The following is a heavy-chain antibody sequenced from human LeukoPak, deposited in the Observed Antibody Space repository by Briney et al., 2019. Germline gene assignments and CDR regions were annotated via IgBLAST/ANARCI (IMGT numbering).Heavy chain of an antibody. CDR1: GGTFSSYA. D-gene: IGHD3-3*01. CDR3: ARGLSGFSGSYYYYYMDV. V-gene: IGHV1-69*01. J-gene: IGHJ6*03. Sequence: SVKVSCKASGGTFSSYAISWVRQAPGQGLEWMGGIIPIFGTANYAQKFQGRVTITADESTSTAYMELSSLRSEDTAVYYCARGLSGFSGSYYYYYMDVWGKGTTVTVSS. CDR2: IIPIFGTA.